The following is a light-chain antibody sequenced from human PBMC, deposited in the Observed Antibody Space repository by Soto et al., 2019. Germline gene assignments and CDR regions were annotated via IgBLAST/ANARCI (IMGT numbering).Light chain of an antibody. CDR3: QQYNNWWT. J-gene: IGKJ1*01. Sequence: EIVMTQSPATLSRSPGERTTLSCRASQSVSSNLAWYQQKPGQAPRLLIYGASTRATGIPARFSGSGSGTEFTLTISSLQSEDFAVYYCQQYNNWWTFGQGTKVDIK. V-gene: IGKV3-15*01. CDR2: GAS. CDR1: QSVSSN.